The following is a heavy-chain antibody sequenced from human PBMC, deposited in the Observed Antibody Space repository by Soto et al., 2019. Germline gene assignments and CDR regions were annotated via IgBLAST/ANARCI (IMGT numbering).Heavy chain of an antibody. V-gene: IGHV3-11*01. J-gene: IGHJ4*02. Sequence: VQLVESGGGLVKPGGSLRLSCAASGFTFSDSYMSWIRQASGKGLEWVSYITSSGSTIYYADSVKGRFTISRDNAKNSLYLQMNSLRAEDTAVYYCARENEQWVAADNWGQGTLVTVSS. CDR2: ITSSGSTI. CDR3: ARENEQWVAADN. CDR1: GFTFSDSY. D-gene: IGHD6-19*01.